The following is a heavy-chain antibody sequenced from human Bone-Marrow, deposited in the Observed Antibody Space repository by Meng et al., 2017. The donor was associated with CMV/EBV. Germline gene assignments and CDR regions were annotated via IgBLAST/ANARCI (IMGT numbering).Heavy chain of an antibody. J-gene: IGHJ5*02. CDR1: GGTFSSYA. CDR3: AKARVVGWVTSGWYFDWFDA. CDR2: IIPIFGTA. Sequence: SVKVSCKASGGTFSSYAISWVRQAPGQGLEWMGGIIPIFGTANYAQKFQGRVTITTDESTSTAYMELSSLRSEDTAVYYCAKARVVGWVTSGWYFDWFDAWGQGTPVTVSS. D-gene: IGHD6-19*01. V-gene: IGHV1-69*05.